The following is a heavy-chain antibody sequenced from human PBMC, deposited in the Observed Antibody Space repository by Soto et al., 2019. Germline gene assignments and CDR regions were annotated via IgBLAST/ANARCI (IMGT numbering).Heavy chain of an antibody. CDR2: ISYDGSNK. Sequence: ESGGGVVQPGRSLRLSCAASGFTFSSYGMHWVRQAPGKGLEWVAVISYDGSNKYYADSVKGRFTISRDNSKNTLYLQMNSLRAEDTAVYYCANFPRGGYTNYWGQGTLVTVSS. J-gene: IGHJ4*02. V-gene: IGHV3-30*18. D-gene: IGHD5-12*01. CDR3: ANFPRGGYTNY. CDR1: GFTFSSYG.